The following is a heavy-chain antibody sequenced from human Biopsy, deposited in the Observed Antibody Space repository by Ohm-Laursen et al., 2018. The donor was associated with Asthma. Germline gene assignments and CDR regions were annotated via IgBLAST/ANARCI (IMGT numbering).Heavy chain of an antibody. CDR2: ISYTGNT. D-gene: IGHD7-27*01. CDR1: GGSMSSSSYS. V-gene: IGHV4-39*01. Sequence: SETLSLTCTVSGGSMSSSSYSWGWIRQPPGKGLEWIGSISYTGNTDIPSLRSRVTLSVDTSKNNFSLKLTFVTAADTAVFYCARHWSWGSFFDYWGQGMLVTVSS. CDR3: ARHWSWGSFFDY. J-gene: IGHJ4*02.